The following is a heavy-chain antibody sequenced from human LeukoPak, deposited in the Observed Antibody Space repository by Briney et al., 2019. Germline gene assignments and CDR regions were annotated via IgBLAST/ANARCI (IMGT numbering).Heavy chain of an antibody. J-gene: IGHJ4*02. CDR2: IAYDGSDK. CDR1: GFAFSGYG. Sequence: PGGSLRLSCAASGFAFSGYGMHWVRQAPGKGLEWVTYIAYDGSDKFYADSVRGRFTISRDNSKNTLYVQMNSLRAEDTAVYYCAKGPSGIFDYWGQGTLVTVSS. V-gene: IGHV3-30*02. D-gene: IGHD1-26*01. CDR3: AKGPSGIFDY.